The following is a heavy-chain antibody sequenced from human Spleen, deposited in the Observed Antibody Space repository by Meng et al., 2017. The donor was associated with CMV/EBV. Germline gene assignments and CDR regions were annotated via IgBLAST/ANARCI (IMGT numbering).Heavy chain of an antibody. CDR3: AKVGGDDFWSGYYFES. Sequence: GESLKISCAASGFTFSSYAMSWVRQAPGRGLEWVSAISGSGGSTYYADSVKGRFTISRDNSKNTLYLQMNSLRFEDTALYYCAKVGGDDFWSGYYFESWGQGTLVTVSS. CDR1: GFTFSSYA. J-gene: IGHJ4*02. CDR2: ISGSGGST. D-gene: IGHD3-3*01. V-gene: IGHV3-23*01.